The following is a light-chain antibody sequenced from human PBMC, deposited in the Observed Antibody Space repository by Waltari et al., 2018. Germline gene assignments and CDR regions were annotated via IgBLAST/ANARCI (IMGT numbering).Light chain of an antibody. CDR3: CSYAGSITFWV. CDR2: DFT. J-gene: IGLJ3*02. CDR1: SSDVGGYNY. Sequence: QSALTQPRSVSGSPGQSVTISCTGTSSDVGGYNYVSWYQHHPGKAPKLIIYDFTKRPSGVPDRFSASKSDNTASLTISGLQAEDEADYYCCSYAGSITFWVFGGGTKLTVL. V-gene: IGLV2-11*01.